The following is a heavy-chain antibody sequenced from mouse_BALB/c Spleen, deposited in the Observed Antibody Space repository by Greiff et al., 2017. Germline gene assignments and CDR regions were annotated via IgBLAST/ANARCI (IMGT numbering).Heavy chain of an antibody. Sequence: EVQGVESGGGLVQPGGSRKLSCAASGFTFSSFGMHWVRQAPEKGLEWVAYISSGSSTIYYADTVKGRFTISRDNPKNTLFLQMTSLRSEDTAMYYCERRGYDDEGYAMDYWGQGTSVTVSS. CDR1: GFTFSSFG. V-gene: IGHV5-17*02. CDR3: ERRGYDDEGYAMDY. CDR2: ISSGSSTI. D-gene: IGHD2-2*01. J-gene: IGHJ4*01.